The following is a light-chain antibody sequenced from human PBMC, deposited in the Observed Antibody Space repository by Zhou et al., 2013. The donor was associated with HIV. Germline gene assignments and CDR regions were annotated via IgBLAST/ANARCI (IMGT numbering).Light chain of an antibody. CDR3: QQYDHLPTT. V-gene: IGKV1-33*01. Sequence: DIQMTQSPSTLSASVGDRVTMTCQASQDINNKLNWYQQKPGKAPKLLIYDASNLEAGVPSRFSGSGSGTDFTFTISSLQPEDIATYYCQQYDHLPTTFGGGTKVEIK. CDR1: QDINNK. J-gene: IGKJ4*01. CDR2: DAS.